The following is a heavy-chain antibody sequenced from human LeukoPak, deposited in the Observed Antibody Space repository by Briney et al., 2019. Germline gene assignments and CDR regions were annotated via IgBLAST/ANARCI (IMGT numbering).Heavy chain of an antibody. D-gene: IGHD3-22*01. CDR2: INPNSGGT. Sequence: ASVKVSCKASGNTFTGYYMHWVRQAPGQGLEWMGWINPNSGGTNYAQKFQGRVTMTRDTSISTAYMELSRLRSDDTAVYYCARDRDYYDSSGYFGYWGQGTLVTVSS. V-gene: IGHV1-2*02. J-gene: IGHJ4*02. CDR1: GNTFTGYY. CDR3: ARDRDYYDSSGYFGY.